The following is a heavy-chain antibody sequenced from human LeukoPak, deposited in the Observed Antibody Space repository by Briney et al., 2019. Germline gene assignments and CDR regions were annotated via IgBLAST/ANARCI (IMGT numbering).Heavy chain of an antibody. V-gene: IGHV3-23*01. Sequence: PGGSLRLSCAASGFTFSSYAMSWVRQAPGKGLEWVSGINGNGGSTYYADPVKGRFTISRDNSKNTLYLQMNSLRAEDTAVYYCANVRYKYGKDYWGQGTLVTVSS. CDR2: INGNGGST. J-gene: IGHJ4*02. CDR3: ANVRYKYGKDY. CDR1: GFTFSSYA. D-gene: IGHD5-18*01.